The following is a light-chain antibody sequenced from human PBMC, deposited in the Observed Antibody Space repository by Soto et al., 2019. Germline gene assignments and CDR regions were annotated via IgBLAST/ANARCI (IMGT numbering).Light chain of an antibody. J-gene: IGKJ1*01. V-gene: IGKV1-5*01. CDR1: QSISSW. CDR2: DAS. CDR3: QQYNSYPWT. Sequence: DIQMTQSPSTLSASVGDRVTITCRASQSISSWLAWYQQKPGKAPKLLIYDASSLESGVPSRFSGSGSGTEFTLTISSLQPDYFATYYCQQYNSYPWTFDQGTKVEIK.